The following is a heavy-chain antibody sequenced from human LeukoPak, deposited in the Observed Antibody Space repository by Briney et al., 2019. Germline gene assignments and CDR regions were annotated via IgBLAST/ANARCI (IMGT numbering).Heavy chain of an antibody. CDR1: GFNFDDYA. CDR3: AKSHFLILAAGNSDY. V-gene: IGHV3-9*01. J-gene: IGHJ4*02. D-gene: IGHD6-13*01. CDR2: ISWNGGST. Sequence: GGSLGLSCAASGFNFDDYAMHWVRQVPGKGLEWVSAISWNGGSTVYADSVQGRFIISRDNAKNSLYLQMNSLRAEDTAVYYCAKSHFLILAAGNSDYWGQGTLVTVSS.